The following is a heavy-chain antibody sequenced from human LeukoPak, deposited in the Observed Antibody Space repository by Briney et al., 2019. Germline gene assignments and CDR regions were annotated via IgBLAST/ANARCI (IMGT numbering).Heavy chain of an antibody. J-gene: IGHJ5*02. V-gene: IGHV4-38-2*02. Sequence: PSETLSLTCTVSGYSISSGYYWGWIRQPPGKGLEWIGNIYHSESTYYNPSLKSRVTMPVDTSKNQFSLKLSSVTAADTAVYYCVRERNWFGELSWGQGTLVTVSP. CDR2: IYHSEST. CDR1: GYSISSGYY. CDR3: VRERNWFGELS. D-gene: IGHD3-10*01.